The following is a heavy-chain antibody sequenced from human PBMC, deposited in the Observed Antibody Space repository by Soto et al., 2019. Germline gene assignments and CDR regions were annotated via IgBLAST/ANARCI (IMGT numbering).Heavy chain of an antibody. J-gene: IGHJ4*02. CDR1: GDSVSSNNVA. D-gene: IGHD3-3*01. V-gene: IGHV6-1*01. CDR2: TYYRSRWYN. CDR3: ARGGAGSLRRFDY. Sequence: PSQTLSLTCAISGDSVSSNNVAWTWIRQSPSRGLEWLGRTYYRSRWYNDYAVSVRGRITIFPDTSKNQFSLRLDSVTPEDAAVYYCARGGAGSLRRFDYWGQGTLVTVSS.